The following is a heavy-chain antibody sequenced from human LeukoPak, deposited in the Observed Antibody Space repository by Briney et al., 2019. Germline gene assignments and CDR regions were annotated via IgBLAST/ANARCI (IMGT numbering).Heavy chain of an antibody. Sequence: AASVKVSCKASGYTFTSYGISWVRQAPGQGLEWMGWISAYNGNTNHAQKLQGRVTMTTDTSTSTAYMELRSLRSDDTAVYYCARVRDYGGNSDAFDIWGQGTMVTVSS. CDR1: GYTFTSYG. D-gene: IGHD4-23*01. CDR3: ARVRDYGGNSDAFDI. J-gene: IGHJ3*02. V-gene: IGHV1-18*01. CDR2: ISAYNGNT.